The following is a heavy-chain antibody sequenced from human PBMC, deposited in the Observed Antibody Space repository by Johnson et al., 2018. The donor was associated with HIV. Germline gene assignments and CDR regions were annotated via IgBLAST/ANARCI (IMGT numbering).Heavy chain of an antibody. V-gene: IGHV3-9*01. D-gene: IGHD1-26*01. CDR3: ASEAKHHVGANRVSSFDI. Sequence: VQLVESGGALVQPGRSLRLSCAASGFTFDDYAMHWVRQAPGKGLEWVSGISGSGGSTYYADSVQGRFTISRDNSRNTLYLQMNNLRAEDTALYYCASEAKHHVGANRVSSFDIWGQGTMVTVSS. CDR1: GFTFDDYA. CDR2: ISGSGGST. J-gene: IGHJ3*02.